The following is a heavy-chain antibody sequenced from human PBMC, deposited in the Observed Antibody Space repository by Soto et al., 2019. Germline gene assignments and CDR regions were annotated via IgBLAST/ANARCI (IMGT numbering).Heavy chain of an antibody. J-gene: IGHJ5*02. CDR3: ARTATGTNRWFDP. Sequence: SETLSLTSAVYGGSFSSYYWSWIRQPPGKGLEWIGEINHSGSTNYNPSLKSRVTISIDTSKNQFSLKLSSVTAADTAVYYCARTATGTNRWFDPWGQGTLVTVSS. CDR1: GGSFSSYY. D-gene: IGHD4-17*01. V-gene: IGHV4-34*01. CDR2: INHSGST.